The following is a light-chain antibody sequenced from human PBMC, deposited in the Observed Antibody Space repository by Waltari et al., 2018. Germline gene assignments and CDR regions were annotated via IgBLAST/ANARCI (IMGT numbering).Light chain of an antibody. Sequence: QSVLTQPPSVSAAPGQRVTISCSGGSSNIGHNYVSWYRQFPGTAPKLLIYEDNGRPSGVPGRFSGAKSGTSATLDITGLQAGDEADYYCGTWDSSLSGAVFGGGTHLTVL. CDR3: GTWDSSLSGAV. CDR2: EDN. V-gene: IGLV1-51*02. CDR1: SSNIGHNY. J-gene: IGLJ7*01.